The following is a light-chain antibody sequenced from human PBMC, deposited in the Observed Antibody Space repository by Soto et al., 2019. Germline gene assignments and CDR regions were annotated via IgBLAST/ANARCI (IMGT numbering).Light chain of an antibody. Sequence: MRMTHSPSSLSASKGDRVTITFLASQGISSYLAWYQQKPGKAPKLLIYVASTLQSGVTSRFSGSGSGTDFTLTISCLQSEDFATYYCQKYYSYARTCGHGTTGDLK. CDR3: QKYYSYART. V-gene: IGKV1-8*01. J-gene: IGKJ1*01. CDR1: QGISSY. CDR2: VAS.